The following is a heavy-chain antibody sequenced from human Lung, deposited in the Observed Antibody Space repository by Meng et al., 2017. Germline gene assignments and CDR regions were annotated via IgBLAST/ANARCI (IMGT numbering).Heavy chain of an antibody. Sequence: VQLQQWGAGLLKPSATLSLTCVASGGSFSDYYWSWIRQPPGKGLEWIGEINHSGSTNYNPSLESRATISVDTSQNNLSLKLSSVTAADSAVYYCARGPTTMAHDFDYWGQGTLVTVSS. V-gene: IGHV4-34*01. CDR2: INHSGST. J-gene: IGHJ4*02. CDR3: ARGPTTMAHDFDY. CDR1: GGSFSDYY. D-gene: IGHD4-11*01.